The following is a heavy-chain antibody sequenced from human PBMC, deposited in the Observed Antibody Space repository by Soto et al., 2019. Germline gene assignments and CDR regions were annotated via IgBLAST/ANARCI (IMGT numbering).Heavy chain of an antibody. J-gene: IGHJ4*02. CDR2: TYFRSKWYN. V-gene: IGHV6-1*01. Sequence: PSQTLSLTCAISGDSVSSNTASWNWIRQSPSRGLEWLGRTYFRSKWYNDYAVSVKSRIIINPDTSNNQFSLQLNSVTPEDTAVYYCARARFQVLYGKPYFDSWGQGTLVTVSS. CDR3: ARARFQVLYGKPYFDS. CDR1: GDSVSSNTAS. D-gene: IGHD2-2*02.